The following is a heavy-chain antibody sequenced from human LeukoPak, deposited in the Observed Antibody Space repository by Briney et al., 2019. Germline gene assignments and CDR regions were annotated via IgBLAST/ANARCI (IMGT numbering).Heavy chain of an antibody. D-gene: IGHD2-21*02. CDR1: GFTFSSYG. V-gene: IGHV3-23*01. CDR3: AKDHANTPVVTN. CDR2: IVGSGAGT. J-gene: IGHJ4*02. Sequence: GGSLRLSCAASGFTFSSYGMSWVRQTPGKGLEWVSAIVGSGAGTYYADSVTGRFTVSRDNSKNTVDLQMNNLRVDDTAIYYCAKDHANTPVVTNWGQGILVSVSS.